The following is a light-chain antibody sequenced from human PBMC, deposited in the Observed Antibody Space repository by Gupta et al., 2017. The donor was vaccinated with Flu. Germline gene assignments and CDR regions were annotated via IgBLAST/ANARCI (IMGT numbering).Light chain of an antibody. CDR2: AAS. CDR1: QHINSW. J-gene: IGKJ4*01. V-gene: IGKV1-12*01. CDR3: LQANSFPLS. Sequence: PSTVSASVGDRVSITCRASQHINSWLAWYQKKPGQAPKVLIYAASSLQSGVSSRFSGSGYGTDFTLTISSLQPEDFATYFCLQANSFPLSFGGGTKVEIK.